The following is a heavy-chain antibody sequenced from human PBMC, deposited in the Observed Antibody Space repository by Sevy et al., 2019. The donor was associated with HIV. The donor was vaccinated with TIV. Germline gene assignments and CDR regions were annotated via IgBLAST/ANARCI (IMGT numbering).Heavy chain of an antibody. V-gene: IGHV4-38-2*01. CDR1: GYSISSGYY. J-gene: IGHJ4*02. CDR3: ARQGGSRVAVAGSLDY. Sequence: SETLSLTCAVSGYSISSGYYWGWIRQPPGKGLEWIGSIYHSGSTYYNPSLKSRVTISVDTSKNQFSLKLSSVTAADTAVYYCARQGGSRVAVAGSLDYWGQGTLVTVSS. CDR2: IYHSGST. D-gene: IGHD6-19*01.